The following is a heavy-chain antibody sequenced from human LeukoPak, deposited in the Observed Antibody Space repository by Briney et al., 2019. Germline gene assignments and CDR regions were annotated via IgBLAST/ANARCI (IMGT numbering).Heavy chain of an antibody. J-gene: IGHJ4*02. Sequence: GASVKVSCKASGGTFNSNVISWVRQAPGQGLEWMGWISAYNGNTNYAQKLQGRVTMTTDTSTSTAYMELRSLRSDDTAVYYCARDLVTMVRGANHDHWGQGTLVTVSS. CDR1: GGTFNSNV. CDR2: ISAYNGNT. D-gene: IGHD3-10*01. CDR3: ARDLVTMVRGANHDH. V-gene: IGHV1-18*01.